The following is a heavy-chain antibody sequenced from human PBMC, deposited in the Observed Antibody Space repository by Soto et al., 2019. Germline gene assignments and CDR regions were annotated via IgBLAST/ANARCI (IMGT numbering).Heavy chain of an antibody. J-gene: IGHJ3*02. V-gene: IGHV1-3*01. CDR3: ARDRQVAFFDI. D-gene: IGHD5-12*01. CDR1: GYTFTSYA. Sequence: ASVKVSCKASGYTFTSYATHWVRQAPGQRLEWMGWINAGNGNTKYSQKFQGRVTITRDTSASTAYMELRSLRSDDTAVYYCARDRQVAFFDIWGQGTMVTVSS. CDR2: INAGNGNT.